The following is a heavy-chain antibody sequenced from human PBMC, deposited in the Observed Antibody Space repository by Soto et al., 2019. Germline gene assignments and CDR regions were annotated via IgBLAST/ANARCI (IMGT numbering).Heavy chain of an antibody. CDR1: GFTFSSYS. D-gene: IGHD2-15*01. V-gene: IGHV3-21*01. CDR2: ISSSSSYI. Sequence: GGSLRLSCAASGFTFSSYSMNWVRQAPGKGLEWVSSISSSSSYIYYADSVKGRFTISRDNAKNSLYLQMNSLRAEDTAVYYCARDEGIVVVAATPALDPWGQGTLVTVSS. J-gene: IGHJ5*02. CDR3: ARDEGIVVVAATPALDP.